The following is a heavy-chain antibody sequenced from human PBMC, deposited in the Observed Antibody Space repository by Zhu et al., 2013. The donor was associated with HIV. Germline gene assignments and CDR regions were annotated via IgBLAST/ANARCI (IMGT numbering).Heavy chain of an antibody. CDR2: IYHSGST. J-gene: IGHJ4*02. V-gene: IGHV4-38-2*02. CDR3: ARDRGSESPQDY. D-gene: IGHD3-10*01. CDR1: GYSISSGYY. Sequence: QVQLQESGPGLVKPSETLSLTCTVSGYSISSGYYWGWIRQPPGKGLEWIGSIYHSGSTYYNPSLKSRVTISVDTSKNQFSLKLSSVTAADTAVYYCARDRGSESPQDYWGQGTLVHRLL.